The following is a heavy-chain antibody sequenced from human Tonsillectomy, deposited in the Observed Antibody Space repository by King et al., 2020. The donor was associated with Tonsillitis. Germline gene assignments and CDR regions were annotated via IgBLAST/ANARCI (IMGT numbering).Heavy chain of an antibody. V-gene: IGHV4-34*01. D-gene: IGHD3-22*01. Sequence: VQLQQWGAGLLKPSETLSLICDVYGGSFSGYYWSWIRQSPGKGLEWIGEINHSGSTNYSPSLKSRVTISIDTSKKQFSLRLSSVTAADTAVYYCARGRLVVVPYWYFDLWGHGTLVTVSS. CDR2: INHSGST. CDR3: ARGRLVVVPYWYFDL. CDR1: GGSFSGYY. J-gene: IGHJ2*01.